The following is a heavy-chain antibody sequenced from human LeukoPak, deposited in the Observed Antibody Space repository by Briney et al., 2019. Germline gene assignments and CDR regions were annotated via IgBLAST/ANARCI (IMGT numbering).Heavy chain of an antibody. Sequence: GESLKISCKGSGYSFTSYWIGWVRRMPGKGLEWMGIIYPGDSDTRYSPSFQGQVTISADKSISTAYLQWSSLKASDTAMYYCATPPITMVRGVIAGHWGQGTPVTVSS. CDR3: ATPPITMVRGVIAGH. CDR1: GYSFTSYW. CDR2: IYPGDSDT. D-gene: IGHD3-10*01. V-gene: IGHV5-51*01. J-gene: IGHJ4*02.